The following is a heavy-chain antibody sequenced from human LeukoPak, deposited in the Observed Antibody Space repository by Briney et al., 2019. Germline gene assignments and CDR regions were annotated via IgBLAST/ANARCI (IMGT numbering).Heavy chain of an antibody. CDR1: GHTFTSYG. V-gene: IGHV1-18*01. D-gene: IGHD3-22*01. CDR2: IGAYNGDT. Sequence: ASVKVSCKTSGHTFTSYGITWVRQAPGQGLELMGWIGAYNGDTNYAQKLQGRVTMTTDTSTSTAYMELRSLRSDDTAVYYCASLKNYYDSSGNLVTDAFDIWGQGTMVTVSS. CDR3: ASLKNYYDSSGNLVTDAFDI. J-gene: IGHJ3*02.